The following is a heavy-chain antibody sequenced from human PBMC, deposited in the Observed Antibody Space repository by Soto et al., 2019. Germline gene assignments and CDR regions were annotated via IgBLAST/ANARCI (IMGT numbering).Heavy chain of an antibody. CDR3: ARDQDDSSDAFDI. CDR1: GITFSNYW. V-gene: IGHV3-7*01. Sequence: EVHLVEPGGGLVQPGGSLRLSCAASGITFSNYWMTWVRQAPGKGLEWVANIKQDGSEKYYVASVKGRFTISRDNAKNSLYLQMNSLRAEDTAVYYCARDQDDSSDAFDIWGQGTIVTVPS. J-gene: IGHJ3*02. CDR2: IKQDGSEK. D-gene: IGHD3-3*01.